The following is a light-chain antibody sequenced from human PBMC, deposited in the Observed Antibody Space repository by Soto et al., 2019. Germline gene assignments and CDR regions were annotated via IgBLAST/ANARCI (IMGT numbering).Light chain of an antibody. CDR3: AAWDDSLNGYV. V-gene: IGLV1-44*01. J-gene: IGLJ1*01. CDR2: SND. CDR1: RSNIGSNS. Sequence: QSVLTQPPSASGTPGQRVTISCSGSRSNIGSNSVNWYQQLPGTAPKLLIYSNDRRPSGVPDRFSGSKSGTSASLAISGLQSEDQADYYCAAWDDSLNGYVFGTGTKLTVL.